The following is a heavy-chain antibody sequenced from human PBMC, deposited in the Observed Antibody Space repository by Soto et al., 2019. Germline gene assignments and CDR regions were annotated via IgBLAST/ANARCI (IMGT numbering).Heavy chain of an antibody. Sequence: QVQLVESGGGVVQPGRSLRLSCAASGFTFSSYGMHWVRQAPGKGLEWVAVIWYDGSNKYYADSVKGRFTISRDNSKNTLYLQMNSLRDEDTAVYYCARARIAAAGQLDYWGQGTLVTVSS. CDR2: IWYDGSNK. J-gene: IGHJ4*02. V-gene: IGHV3-33*01. D-gene: IGHD6-13*01. CDR3: ARARIAAAGQLDY. CDR1: GFTFSSYG.